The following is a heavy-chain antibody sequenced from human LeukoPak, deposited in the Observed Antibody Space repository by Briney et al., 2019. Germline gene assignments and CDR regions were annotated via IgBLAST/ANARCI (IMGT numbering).Heavy chain of an antibody. J-gene: IGHJ4*02. Sequence: SVKVSCKASGGTFSSYAISWVRQAPGQGLEWMGGIIPIFGTANYAQKFQGRVTIAADESTSTAYMELSSLRSEDTAVYYCARQELHISGLRYWGQGTLVTVSS. V-gene: IGHV1-69*13. CDR2: IIPIFGTA. D-gene: IGHD1-14*01. CDR1: GGTFSSYA. CDR3: ARQELHISGLRY.